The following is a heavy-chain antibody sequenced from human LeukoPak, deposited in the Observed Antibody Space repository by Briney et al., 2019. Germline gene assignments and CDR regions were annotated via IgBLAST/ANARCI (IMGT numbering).Heavy chain of an antibody. CDR2: LSGSGITT. J-gene: IGHJ4*02. V-gene: IGHV3-23*01. CDR3: AKGIYSSGWSYFDY. CDR1: GFTFSSYA. Sequence: GGSLRLSCAASGFTFSSYAMTWVCQAPGKGLEWVSTLSGSGITTYYADSVKGRFTISRDNSKNTLYLQMNSLRAEDTAVYYCAKGIYSSGWSYFDYWGQGTLVTVSS. D-gene: IGHD6-19*01.